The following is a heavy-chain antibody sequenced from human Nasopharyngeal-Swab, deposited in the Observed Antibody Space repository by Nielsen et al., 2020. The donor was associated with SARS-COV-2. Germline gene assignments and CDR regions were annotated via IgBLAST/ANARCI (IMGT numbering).Heavy chain of an antibody. CDR2: INEDGSRT. CDR1: GLTVSSTY. V-gene: IGHV3-74*01. J-gene: IGHJ4*02. CDR3: ARFGWGSTQHFDY. Sequence: GESLKISCAVSGLTVSSTYMSWVRQAPGKGLVWVSRINEDGSRTDYADSVKGRFTISRDNAKNTLYLQMNSLRSDDTAVYYCARFGWGSTQHFDYWGQGTLVTVSS. D-gene: IGHD7-27*01.